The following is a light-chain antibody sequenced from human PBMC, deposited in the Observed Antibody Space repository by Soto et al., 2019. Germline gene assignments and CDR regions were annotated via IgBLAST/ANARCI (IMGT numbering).Light chain of an antibody. CDR2: AAS. V-gene: IGKV1-17*01. Sequence: DIQMTQSPSSLSASVGDRVTITCRASQDIQNALGWYQQKPGKAPKRLIYAASSLQSGVPSRFRGSRSGTEFTLTISSLQPADFATYYCQQSYSTPSITFGQGTRLEI. CDR1: QDIQNA. J-gene: IGKJ5*01. CDR3: QQSYSTPSIT.